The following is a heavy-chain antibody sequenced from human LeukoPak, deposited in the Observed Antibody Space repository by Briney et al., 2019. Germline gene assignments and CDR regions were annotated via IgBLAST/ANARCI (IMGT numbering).Heavy chain of an antibody. J-gene: IGHJ4*02. V-gene: IGHV1-69*13. CDR2: IIPIFGTA. CDR1: GGTFSSYA. D-gene: IGHD3-22*01. Sequence: ASVKVSFKASGGTFSSYAISWVRQAPGQGLEWMGGIIPIFGTANYAQKFQGRVTITADESTSTAYMELSSLRSEDTAVYYCARGGDSSGYPFDYWGQGTLVTVSS. CDR3: ARGGDSSGYPFDY.